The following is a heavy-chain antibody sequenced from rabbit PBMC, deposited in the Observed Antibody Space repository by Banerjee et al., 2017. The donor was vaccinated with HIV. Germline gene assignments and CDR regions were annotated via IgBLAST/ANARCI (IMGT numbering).Heavy chain of an antibody. CDR3: AGGLLIGDL. V-gene: IGHV1S39*01. CDR1: GFDFSSYG. Sequence: QAQLVESGGGLVQPGGSLKLSCKASGFDFSSYGVSWVRQAPGKGLEWIAYIYPDYGTTDYATWVNGRFTISKTSSTTVTLQMTSLTAADTATYFCAGGLLIGDLWGPGTLVTVS. J-gene: IGHJ4*01. D-gene: IGHD4-2*01. CDR2: IYPDYGTT.